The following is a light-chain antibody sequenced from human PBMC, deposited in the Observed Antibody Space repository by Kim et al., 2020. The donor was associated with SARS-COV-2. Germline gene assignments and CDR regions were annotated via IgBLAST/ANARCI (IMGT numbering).Light chain of an antibody. CDR1: SGSVSTNNY. CDR2: STN. Sequence: QTVVTQEPAFSVSPGGTVTLTCGLTSGSVSTNNYPSWYQQTPGQAPRTLIYSTNTRSSGVPDRFSGSILGNKAALTITGAQADDDSDYYCVLYMGSGTWVFGGGTQLTVL. CDR3: VLYMGSGTWV. V-gene: IGLV8-61*01. J-gene: IGLJ3*02.